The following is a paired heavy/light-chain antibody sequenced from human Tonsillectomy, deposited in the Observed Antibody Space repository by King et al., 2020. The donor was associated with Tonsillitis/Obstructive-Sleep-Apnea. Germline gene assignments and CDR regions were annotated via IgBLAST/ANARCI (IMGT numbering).Light chain of an antibody. Sequence: QSVLTQPPSVSAAPGQKITISCSGSSSNIGNNYISWYQQLPGTAPELLIYDNNKRPPGIPDRFSGSKSGTSATLGITGLQTGDEADYYCGTWDSSLSAYVFGTGTQVTVL. J-gene: IGLJ1*01. V-gene: IGLV1-51*01. CDR3: GTWDSSLSAYV. CDR2: DNN. CDR1: SSNIGNNY.
Heavy chain of an antibody. J-gene: IGHJ6*03. CDR3: ARDGSSVSHNYYYYMDV. D-gene: IGHD3-10*01. Sequence: QVQLQQWGAGLLKPSETLSLTCVVYNGSLSSYYWTWIRQPPGKGLEWIGEIIDTGSTNYNPSLKSRVTISVDTSKNQVSLKLSSVTAADTAEYYCARDGSSVSHNYYYYMDVWGKGTTVTV. V-gene: IGHV4-34*12. CDR1: NGSLSSYY. CDR2: IIDTGST.